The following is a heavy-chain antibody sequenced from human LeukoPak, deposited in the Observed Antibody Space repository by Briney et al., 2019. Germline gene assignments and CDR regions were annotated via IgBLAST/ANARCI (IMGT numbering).Heavy chain of an antibody. CDR1: GYTFTGYY. Sequence: ASVKVSCKASGYTFTGYYMHWVRQAPGQGLEWVGWINPKNGGSNYAQKFQGRVTMTRDSSISTAYMELSRLTSDDTAVYYCARASFWESPINWFAPWGQGTLVTVSS. J-gene: IGHJ5*02. D-gene: IGHD3-16*01. CDR3: ARASFWESPINWFAP. V-gene: IGHV1-2*02. CDR2: INPKNGGS.